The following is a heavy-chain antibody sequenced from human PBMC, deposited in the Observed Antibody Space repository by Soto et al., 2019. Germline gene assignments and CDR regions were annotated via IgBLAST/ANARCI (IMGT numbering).Heavy chain of an antibody. CDR3: AYYDFWSGYSRGPFMDV. V-gene: IGHV4-34*01. J-gene: IGHJ6*02. CDR2: INHSGST. Sequence: SETLSLTCAVYGGSFSGYYWSWIRPPPGKGLEWIGEINHSGSTNYNSSLKSRVTISVDTSKNKFSLKLSSVTAADTAVYYCAYYDFWSGYSRGPFMDVWGQGTTVTVSS. D-gene: IGHD3-3*01. CDR1: GGSFSGYY.